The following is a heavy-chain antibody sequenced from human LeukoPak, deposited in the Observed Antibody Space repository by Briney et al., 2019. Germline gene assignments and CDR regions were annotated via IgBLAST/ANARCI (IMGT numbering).Heavy chain of an antibody. Sequence: SETLSLTCAVYGGSFSGYFWSWIRQPPGKGLEWIGEINHSVSTNYNPSLKSRVTISVDTSKNQFSLKPSSVTAADTTVYYCARFAVRDYYGSGSYFHKFPRGHQVRLDPWGQGTLVTVSS. J-gene: IGHJ5*02. CDR2: INHSVST. D-gene: IGHD3-10*01. V-gene: IGHV4-34*01. CDR1: GGSFSGYF. CDR3: ARFAVRDYYGSGSYFHKFPRGHQVRLDP.